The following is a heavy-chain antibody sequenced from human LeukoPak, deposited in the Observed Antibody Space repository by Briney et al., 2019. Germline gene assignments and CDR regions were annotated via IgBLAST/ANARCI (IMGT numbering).Heavy chain of an antibody. D-gene: IGHD3-10*01. CDR2: IYNEDTT. J-gene: IGHJ4*02. CDR3: ARAFGDLPL. CDR1: GFSVSSNY. Sequence: GGSPRLSCAVSGFSVSSNYMTWVRQAPGKGLEWVSVIYNEDTTYYTDSVKGRFTISRDNSKNTLYLQMNSLRAEDTAVYYCARAFGDLPLWGQGTLVTVSA. V-gene: IGHV3-53*01.